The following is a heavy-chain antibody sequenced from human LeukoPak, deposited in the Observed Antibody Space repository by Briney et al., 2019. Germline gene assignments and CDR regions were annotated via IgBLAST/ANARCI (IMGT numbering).Heavy chain of an antibody. D-gene: IGHD5-18*01. Sequence: ASVKVSCKASGYTFTSYDINWVRQATGQGLEWMGWMNPNSGNTGYAQKFQGRVTMTRNTSISTAYMELSSLRSEDTAVYYCARAQMDPAMAFSTTYYYYYMDVWGKGTTVTVSS. CDR1: GYTFTSYD. J-gene: IGHJ6*03. CDR2: MNPNSGNT. CDR3: ARAQMDPAMAFSTTYYYYYMDV. V-gene: IGHV1-8*01.